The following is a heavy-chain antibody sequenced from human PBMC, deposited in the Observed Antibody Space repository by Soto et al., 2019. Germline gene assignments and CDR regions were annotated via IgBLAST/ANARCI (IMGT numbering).Heavy chain of an antibody. Sequence: GGSLRLSCGASGFTFGIYAIHWVRRVPGKGLEWVSLISYDGSKKYYADSVRGRFTISRDNAKNTVYLQMNSLRAEDTAVYYCGSIFEYWGQGTPVTVSS. CDR2: ISYDGSKK. V-gene: IGHV3-30*04. CDR1: GFTFGIYA. J-gene: IGHJ4*02. CDR3: GSIFEY.